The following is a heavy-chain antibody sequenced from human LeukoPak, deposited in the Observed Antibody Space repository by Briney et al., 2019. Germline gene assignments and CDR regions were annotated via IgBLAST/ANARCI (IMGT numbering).Heavy chain of an antibody. V-gene: IGHV1-2*02. D-gene: IGHD5-18*01. J-gene: IGHJ4*02. CDR2: INPNSGGT. Sequence: ASVKVSCKASGYTFTGYYMHWVRQAPGQGLEWMGWINPNSGGTNYAQKFQGRVTMTRDTSISTAYMELSRLRSDDTAVYYCARARIGGYTMVLGDFDYWGQETLVTVSS. CDR1: GYTFTGYY. CDR3: ARARIGGYTMVLGDFDY.